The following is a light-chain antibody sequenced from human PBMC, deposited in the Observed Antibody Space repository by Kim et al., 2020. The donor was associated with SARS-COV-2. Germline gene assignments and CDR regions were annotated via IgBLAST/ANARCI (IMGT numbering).Light chain of an antibody. CDR1: SLRSYY. CDR3: NSRDSRGHGVV. J-gene: IGLJ2*01. V-gene: IGLV3-19*01. Sequence: SSELTQDPAVSVALGQTVRITCQGDSLRSYYASWYQQKPGQAPVLVIYGKNNRPSGIPDRFSGSSSGNTASLTITGAQAEAEADYYCNSRDSRGHGVVFG. CDR2: GKN.